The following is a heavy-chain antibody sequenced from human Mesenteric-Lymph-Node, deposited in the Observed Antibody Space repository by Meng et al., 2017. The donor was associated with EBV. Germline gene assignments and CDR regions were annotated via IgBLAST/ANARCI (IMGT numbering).Heavy chain of an antibody. J-gene: IGHJ4*02. D-gene: IGHD3-10*01. CDR2: TYYRSKWYN. Sequence: VQLQQLVPVLVRPPQTSSCTCAISRDSVSGSSVVWNGIRQSPSGGLELLGRTYYRSKWYNDYALSVKSRMTISPDTSKNQFSLQLNSVTPEDTAVYYCAREGGSGTYYPFDYWGQGTLVTVSS. V-gene: IGHV6-1*01. CDR3: AREGGSGTYYPFDY. CDR1: RDSVSGSSVV.